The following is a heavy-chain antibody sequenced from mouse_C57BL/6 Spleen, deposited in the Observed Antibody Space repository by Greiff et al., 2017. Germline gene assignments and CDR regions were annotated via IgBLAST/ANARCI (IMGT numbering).Heavy chain of an antibody. V-gene: IGHV1-15*01. CDR1: GYTFTDYE. CDR2: IDPETGGT. D-gene: IGHD2-5*01. CDR3: SRYPSYSNNWYFDV. J-gene: IGHJ1*03. Sequence: VKLMESGAELVRPGASVTLSCKASGYTFTDYEMHWVKQTPVHGLEWIGAIDPETGGTAYNQKFKGKAILTADKSSSTAYMELRSLTSEDSAVYYCSRYPSYSNNWYFDVWGTGTTVTVSS.